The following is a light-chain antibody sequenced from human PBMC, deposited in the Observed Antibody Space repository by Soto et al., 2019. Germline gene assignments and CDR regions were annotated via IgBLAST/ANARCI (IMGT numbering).Light chain of an antibody. V-gene: IGLV2-11*01. CDR2: DVI. Sequence: QSVVAQPRSVSGAPGQAVTISCTGTSRDVGGDNFVSWVQQHPGKAPKLIIYDVIKRPSGVPHHFSGSKSGNTASLTISGLQAEDEADYFCCSSAGSYTHVFGTGTKVTVL. CDR3: CSSAGSYTHV. CDR1: SRDVGGDNF. J-gene: IGLJ1*01.